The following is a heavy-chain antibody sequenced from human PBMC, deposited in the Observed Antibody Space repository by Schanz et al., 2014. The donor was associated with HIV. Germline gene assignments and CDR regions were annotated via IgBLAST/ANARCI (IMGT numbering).Heavy chain of an antibody. CDR3: ARDNDPYYYDSSGYYDRLFDY. CDR2: INHSGST. Sequence: QVQLQQWGAGLLKPSETLSLTCAVYGGSFSDYYWSWIRQPPGKGLEWIGEINHSGSTNYNPSLSSRVTISVDTSKRQFSLNLSSVTAADTAVYYCARDNDPYYYDSSGYYDRLFDYWGQGTLVTVSS. D-gene: IGHD3-22*01. V-gene: IGHV4-34*01. CDR1: GGSFSDYY. J-gene: IGHJ4*02.